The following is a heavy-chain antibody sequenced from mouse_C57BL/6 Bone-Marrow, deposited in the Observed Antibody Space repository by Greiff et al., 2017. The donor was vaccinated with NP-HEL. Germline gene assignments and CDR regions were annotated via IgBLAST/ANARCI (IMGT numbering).Heavy chain of an antibody. CDR3: ARGGCRGYFDY. Sequence: EVQLQQSGPELVKPGASVKIPCKASGYTFTDYYLDWVKQSHGKSLEWIGDINPNNGGTIYNQKFKGKATLTVDKSSSTASMELRSLTSEDTAVYYCARGGCRGYFDYWGQGTTLTVSS. CDR2: INPNNGGT. V-gene: IGHV1-18*01. CDR1: GYTFTDYY. D-gene: IGHD3-1*01. J-gene: IGHJ2*01.